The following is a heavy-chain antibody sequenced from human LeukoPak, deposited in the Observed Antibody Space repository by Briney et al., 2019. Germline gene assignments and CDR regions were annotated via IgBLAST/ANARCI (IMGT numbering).Heavy chain of an antibody. Sequence: GGSLRLSCAASGFTFSDYYMSWIRQAPGKGLEWVSYISSSGSTIYYADSVKGRFAISRDNAKNSLYLQMNTLRAQDTAVYYCARDCSGGNCYRDPTFDYWGQGTLVTVSS. D-gene: IGHD2-15*01. CDR3: ARDCSGGNCYRDPTFDY. CDR1: GFTFSDYY. J-gene: IGHJ4*02. CDR2: ISSSGSTI. V-gene: IGHV3-11*04.